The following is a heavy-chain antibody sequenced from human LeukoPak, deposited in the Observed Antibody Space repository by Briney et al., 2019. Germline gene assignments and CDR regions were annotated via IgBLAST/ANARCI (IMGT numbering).Heavy chain of an antibody. CDR2: INPNSGGT. D-gene: IGHD6-19*01. J-gene: IGHJ4*02. CDR1: GYTFTGYH. Sequence: ASVKVSCKASGYTFTGYHMHWVRQAPGQGLEWMGWINPNSGGTNYAQKFQGRVTMTRDTSISTAYMELSRLRSDDTAVYYCARDGGGGWYVLVDYWGQGTLVTVSS. V-gene: IGHV1-2*02. CDR3: ARDGGGGWYVLVDY.